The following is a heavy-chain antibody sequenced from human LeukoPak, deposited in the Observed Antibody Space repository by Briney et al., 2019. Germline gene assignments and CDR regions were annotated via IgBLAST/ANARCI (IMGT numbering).Heavy chain of an antibody. CDR2: IYYSGST. CDR1: GGSISSSSYY. D-gene: IGHD1-26*01. Sequence: SETLSLTCTVSGGSISSSSYYWGWIRQPPGKGLEWIGSIYYSGSTYYNPSLKSRVTISVDTSKNQFSLKLSSVTAADTAVYYCAIEWELPKTGHGAFDYWGQGTLVTVSS. CDR3: AIEWELPKTGHGAFDY. J-gene: IGHJ4*02. V-gene: IGHV4-39*07.